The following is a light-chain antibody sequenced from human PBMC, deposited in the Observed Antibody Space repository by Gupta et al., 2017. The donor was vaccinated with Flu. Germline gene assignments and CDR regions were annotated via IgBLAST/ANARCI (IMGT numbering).Light chain of an antibody. Sequence: IVMTPSPATLSLSPGERATLSCRASQSVSSNLAWYQQKPGQAPRLLIYGASTRATGIPARFSGSGSGTEFTLTISSLQSEDFAVYYCQQYNNWIRTFGQGTKVEIK. V-gene: IGKV3-15*01. CDR3: QQYNNWIRT. J-gene: IGKJ1*01. CDR2: GAS. CDR1: QSVSSN.